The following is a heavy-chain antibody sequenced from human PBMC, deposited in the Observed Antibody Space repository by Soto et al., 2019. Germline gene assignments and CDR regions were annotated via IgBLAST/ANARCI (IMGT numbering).Heavy chain of an antibody. J-gene: IGHJ4*02. D-gene: IGHD5-12*01. CDR1: GGTFSSYA. CDR2: IIPIFGTA. Sequence: SVKVSCKASGGTFSSYAISWVRQAPGQGLEWMGGIIPIFGTANYAQKFQGRVTITADESTSTAYMELSSLRSEDTAVYYCARDSHSGYDSLYYFDYWGQGTLVTVSS. CDR3: ARDSHSGYDSLYYFDY. V-gene: IGHV1-69*13.